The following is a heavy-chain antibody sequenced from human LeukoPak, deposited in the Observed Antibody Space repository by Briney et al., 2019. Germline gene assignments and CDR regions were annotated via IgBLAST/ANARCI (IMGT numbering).Heavy chain of an antibody. CDR1: GGSISSGGYY. CDR2: IYYSGST. Sequence: PSQTLSLTCTVSGGSISSGGYYWSWIRQHPGKGLEWIGYIYYSGSTYYNPSLKSRVTISVGTSKNQFSLKLSSVTAADTAVYYCARDHGRVGEMDVWGQGTTVTVSS. J-gene: IGHJ6*02. D-gene: IGHD3-10*02. CDR3: ARDHGRVGEMDV. V-gene: IGHV4-31*03.